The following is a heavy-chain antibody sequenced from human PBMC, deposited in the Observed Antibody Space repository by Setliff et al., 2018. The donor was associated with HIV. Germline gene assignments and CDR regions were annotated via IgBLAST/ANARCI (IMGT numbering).Heavy chain of an antibody. Sequence: GESLKISCAASGSTFTGHAMHWVRQAPGKGLEWVALISFDGGKEYYADSVKGRFTISRDNSKDTLYLQMYSLGPEDTAVYYCARGCSGGSCSPTYYYFFMDVWGKGTTVTVSS. J-gene: IGHJ6*03. CDR3: ARGCSGGSCSPTYYYFFMDV. CDR2: ISFDGGKE. D-gene: IGHD2-15*01. CDR1: GSTFTGHA. V-gene: IGHV3-30*04.